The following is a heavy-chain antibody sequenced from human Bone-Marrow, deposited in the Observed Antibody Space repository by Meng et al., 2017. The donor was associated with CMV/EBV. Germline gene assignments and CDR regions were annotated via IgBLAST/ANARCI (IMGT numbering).Heavy chain of an antibody. D-gene: IGHD2-2*01. Sequence: ASVKVSCKASGYTFTSYDINWVRQATGQGLEWMGWMNPNSGNTGYAQKFQGRVTITRNTSISTAYMELSSLRSEDTAVYYCARGLHLTGCSSTSCYLYYYYYGMDVWGQGHTVNVSS. J-gene: IGHJ6*02. CDR2: MNPNSGNT. V-gene: IGHV1-8*03. CDR1: GYTFTSYD. CDR3: ARGLHLTGCSSTSCYLYYYYYGMDV.